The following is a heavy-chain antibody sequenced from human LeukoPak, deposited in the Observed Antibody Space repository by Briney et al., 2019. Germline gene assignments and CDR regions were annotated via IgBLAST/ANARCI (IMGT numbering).Heavy chain of an antibody. J-gene: IGHJ4*02. D-gene: IGHD3-16*01. CDR3: ATTPPSARGWGRAAVDY. Sequence: GGSLRLSCEASGVTLSSYAMSWARQAPGKGLEWVSGISSSGSGGNTYYADSVKGRFTVSRDNSKNTLYLQMNSLRVDDTAVYYCATTPPSARGWGRAAVDYWGQGTLVTVSS. CDR2: ISSSGSGGNT. V-gene: IGHV3-23*01. CDR1: GVTLSSYA.